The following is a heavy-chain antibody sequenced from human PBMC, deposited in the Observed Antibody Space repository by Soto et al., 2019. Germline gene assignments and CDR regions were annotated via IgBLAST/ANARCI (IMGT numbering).Heavy chain of an antibody. V-gene: IGHV4-39*01. J-gene: IGHJ4*02. CDR1: GGSITSSSYY. Sequence: SETLSLTCAVSGGSITSSSYYWGWIRQAPGRGLEWIGYIYYRGNTYYNPSLKSRVTISADTSKNQFSLKLSSVTDADTAVYYCARHPRRLWFGELLTMYYFDYWGQGTLVTVSS. D-gene: IGHD3-10*01. CDR3: ARHPRRLWFGELLTMYYFDY. CDR2: IYYRGNT.